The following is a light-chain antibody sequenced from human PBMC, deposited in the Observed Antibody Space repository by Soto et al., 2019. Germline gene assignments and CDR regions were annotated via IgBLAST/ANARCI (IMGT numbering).Light chain of an antibody. CDR3: QKYNGARWT. CDR1: QGISNY. J-gene: IGKJ1*01. V-gene: IGKV1-27*01. CDR2: AAS. Sequence: DIQMTQSPSSLSASVGDRVTITCRASQGISNYLAWYQQKPGQVPKLLLYAASTLQSGVPSRFSGSGYGTDFTLTISSLQPEDVATYYCQKYNGARWTFGQGTKVEIK.